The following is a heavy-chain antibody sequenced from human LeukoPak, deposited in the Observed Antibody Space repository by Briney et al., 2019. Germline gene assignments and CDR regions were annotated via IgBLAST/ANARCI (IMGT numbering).Heavy chain of an antibody. CDR3: AKDISVGATPYYFDY. CDR2: IIWNSGSI. Sequence: PGGSLRLSCAASGFTFDDYAMHWVRQAPGKGLAWVSGIIWNSGSIGYADSVKGRFTISRDNAKNSLYLQMNSLRAEDTALYYCAKDISVGATPYYFDYWGQGTLVTVSS. J-gene: IGHJ4*02. D-gene: IGHD1-26*01. V-gene: IGHV3-9*01. CDR1: GFTFDDYA.